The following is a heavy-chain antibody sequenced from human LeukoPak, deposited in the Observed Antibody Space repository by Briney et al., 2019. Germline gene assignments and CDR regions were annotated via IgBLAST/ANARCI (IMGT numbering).Heavy chain of an antibody. V-gene: IGHV1-69*05. CDR2: IIPIFGTA. D-gene: IGHD6-13*01. CDR3: ARERTHIAAAGNPFDY. J-gene: IGHJ4*02. Sequence: ASVKVSCKASGYTFTGYYMHWVRQAPGQGLEWMGGIIPIFGTANYAQKFQGRVTITTDESTSTAYMELSSLRSGDTAVYYCARERTHIAAAGNPFDYWGQGTLVTVSS. CDR1: GYTFTGYY.